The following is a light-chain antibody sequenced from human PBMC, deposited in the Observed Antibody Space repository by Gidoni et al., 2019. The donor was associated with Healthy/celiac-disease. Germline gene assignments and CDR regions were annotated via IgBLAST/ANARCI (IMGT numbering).Light chain of an antibody. Sequence: PSSVSASVGDRVTITCRASQGISSWLAWYQQKPGKAPKLLIYAASSLQSGVPARFSGSGSGTDLTLTISSPQPEDVATYQWRQDNSSPLTFGPGTKVEIK. J-gene: IGKJ3*01. CDR1: QGISSW. CDR3: RQDNSSPLT. CDR2: AAS. V-gene: IGKV1-12*01.